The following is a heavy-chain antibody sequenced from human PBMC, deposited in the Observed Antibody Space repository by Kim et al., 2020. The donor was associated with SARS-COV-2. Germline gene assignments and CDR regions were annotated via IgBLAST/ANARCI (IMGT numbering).Heavy chain of an antibody. J-gene: IGHJ6*02. V-gene: IGHV3-15*01. CDR3: TTADPGLYSSSWYYYYYGMDV. CDR1: GFTFSNAW. D-gene: IGHD6-13*01. Sequence: GGSLRLSCAASGFTFSNAWMSWVRQAPGKGLEWVGRIKSKTDGGTTDYAAPVKGRFTTSRDDSKNTLYLQMNSLKTEDTAVYYCTTADPGLYSSSWYYYYYGMDVWGQGTTVTVSS. CDR2: IKSKTDGGTT.